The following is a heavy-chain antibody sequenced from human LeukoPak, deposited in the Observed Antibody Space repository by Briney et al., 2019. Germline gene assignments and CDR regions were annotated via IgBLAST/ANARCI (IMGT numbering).Heavy chain of an antibody. V-gene: IGHV4-34*01. CDR1: GGSFSGYY. CDR2: INHSGST. D-gene: IGHD5-18*01. Sequence: SKTLSLTCAVYGGSFSGYYWSWIRQPPGKGLEWIGEINHSGSTNYNPSLKSRVTISVDTSKNQFSLKLSSVTAADTAVYYCASLVGYPYYGMDVWGQGTTVTASS. CDR3: ASLVGYPYYGMDV. J-gene: IGHJ6*02.